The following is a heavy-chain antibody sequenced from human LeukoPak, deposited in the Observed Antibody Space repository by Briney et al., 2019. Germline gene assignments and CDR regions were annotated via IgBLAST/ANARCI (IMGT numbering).Heavy chain of an antibody. CDR3: AREKIMITFGGVIHTPTTLDY. V-gene: IGHV1-69*13. Sequence: SVKVSCKASGYTFTSYYMHWVRQAPGQGLEWMGGIIPIFGTANYAQKFQGRVTITADESTSTAYMELSSLRSEDTAVYYCAREKIMITFGGVIHTPTTLDYWGQGTLVTVSS. J-gene: IGHJ4*02. CDR2: IIPIFGTA. D-gene: IGHD3-16*02. CDR1: GYTFTSYY.